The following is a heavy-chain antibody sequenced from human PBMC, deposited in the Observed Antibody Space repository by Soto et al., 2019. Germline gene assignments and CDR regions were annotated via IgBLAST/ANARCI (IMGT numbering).Heavy chain of an antibody. CDR3: PIGLLYAMTYFFC. Sequence: QVQLVQSGAEVKKPGSSVKVSCKASGDTFTTNSLNWVRQAPGQGLEWMGGIIPVVGTTKYAQTYQDGVTISGDKATNTAYMALSSLRSVDSAVYVWPIGLLYAMTYFFCWGQVTAVTVPS. V-gene: IGHV1-69*06. J-gene: IGHJ4*02. CDR2: IIPVVGTT. D-gene: IGHD2-8*01. CDR1: GDTFTTNS.